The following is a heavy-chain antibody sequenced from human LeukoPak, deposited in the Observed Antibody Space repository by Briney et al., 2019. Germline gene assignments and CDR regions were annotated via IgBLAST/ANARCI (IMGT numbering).Heavy chain of an antibody. J-gene: IGHJ4*02. Sequence: PGGSLRLSCAASGFTFSSYAMSWVRQAPGKGLEWVSAISSSGGSTYYADSVKGRFTISRDNSKNTLYLQMNSLRAEDTAVYYCAKDQTYYDFWSLDYWGQGALVTVSS. V-gene: IGHV3-23*01. CDR2: ISSSGGST. D-gene: IGHD3-3*01. CDR1: GFTFSSYA. CDR3: AKDQTYYDFWSLDY.